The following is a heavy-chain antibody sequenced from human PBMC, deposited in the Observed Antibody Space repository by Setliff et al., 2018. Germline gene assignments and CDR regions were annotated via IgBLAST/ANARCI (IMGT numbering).Heavy chain of an antibody. V-gene: IGHV7-4-1*02. J-gene: IGHJ6*03. CDR1: GYTFTGYA. CDR3: ARGVYEYSYGYRGHYYYYMDV. CDR2: INTNTGNP. D-gene: IGHD3-16*01. Sequence: ASVKVSCKASGYTFTGYAINWVRRAPGQGLEYLGWINTNTGNPTYVQGFTGRFVFSLDTSVSTAYLQISSLKAEDTAVYYCARGVYEYSYGYRGHYYYYMDVWGKGATVTVSS.